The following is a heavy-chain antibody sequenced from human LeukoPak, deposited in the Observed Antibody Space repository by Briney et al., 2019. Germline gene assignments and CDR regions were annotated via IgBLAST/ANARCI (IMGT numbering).Heavy chain of an antibody. J-gene: IGHJ4*02. CDR3: AREEYSSQVYDY. D-gene: IGHD6-6*01. CDR2: ISSSSSYI. Sequence: GGSLRLSCAASGFTFSSYSMNWVRQAPGKGLEWVSSISSSSSYIYYVDSVKGRFTISRDNAKNSLYLQMNSLRAEDTAVYYCAREEYSSQVYDYWGQGTLVTVSS. CDR1: GFTFSSYS. V-gene: IGHV3-21*01.